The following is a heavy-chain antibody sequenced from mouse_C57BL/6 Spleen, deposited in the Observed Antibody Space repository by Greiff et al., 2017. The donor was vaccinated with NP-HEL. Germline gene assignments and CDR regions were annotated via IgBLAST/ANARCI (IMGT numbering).Heavy chain of an antibody. CDR1: GYAFSSYW. V-gene: IGHV1-80*01. J-gene: IGHJ1*03. CDR3: ARSNLSYWYFDV. Sequence: VMLVESGAELVKPGASVKISCKASGYAFSSYWMNWVKQRPGKGLEWIGQIYPGDGDTNYNGKFKGKATLTADKSSSTAYMQLSSLTSEDSAVYFCARSNLSYWYFDVWGTGTTVTVSS. CDR2: IYPGDGDT.